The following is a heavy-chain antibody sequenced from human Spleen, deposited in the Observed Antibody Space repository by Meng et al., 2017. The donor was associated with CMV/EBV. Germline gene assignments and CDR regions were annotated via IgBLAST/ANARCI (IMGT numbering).Heavy chain of an antibody. D-gene: IGHD3-3*01. CDR2: INPNSGDT. CDR3: ARVRSPYDFWSGYDY. V-gene: IGHV1-2*04. CDR1: GYTLTGYY. J-gene: IGHJ4*02. Sequence: SGYTLTGYYMHWVRQAPGQGLEWMGWINPNSGDTNYAQKFQGWVTMTRDTSISTAYMEVSRLRSDDTAVYYCARVRSPYDFWSGYDYWGQGTLVTVSS.